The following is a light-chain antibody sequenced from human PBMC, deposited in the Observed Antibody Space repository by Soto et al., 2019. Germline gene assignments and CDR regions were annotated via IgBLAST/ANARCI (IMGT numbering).Light chain of an antibody. CDR3: HQYNKWPLT. Sequence: IVMTQSPATLSVSSGERATLSCRASQSVNINLAWYQQKPGQSPRLLIYEASTRATGIPARFSGSGSGTEFPLTISSLQSEDFALYYCHQYNKWPLTFGGGTKVEIK. J-gene: IGKJ4*01. CDR1: QSVNIN. V-gene: IGKV3-15*01. CDR2: EAS.